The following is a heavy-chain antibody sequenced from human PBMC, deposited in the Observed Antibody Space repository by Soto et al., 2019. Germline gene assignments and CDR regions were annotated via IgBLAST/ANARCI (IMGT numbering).Heavy chain of an antibody. V-gene: IGHV3-7*01. CDR1: GFTFSSYW. D-gene: IGHD6-19*01. CDR2: IKQDGSEK. CDR3: ARDRYAGYSSGGYGKVDY. J-gene: IGHJ4*02. Sequence: EVQLVESGGGLVQPGGSLRLSCAASGFTFSSYWMSWVRQAPGKGLEWVANIKQDGSEKYYVDSVKGRFTISRDNAKNSLYLQMNSLRAEDTAVYYCARDRYAGYSSGGYGKVDYWGQGTLVTVSS.